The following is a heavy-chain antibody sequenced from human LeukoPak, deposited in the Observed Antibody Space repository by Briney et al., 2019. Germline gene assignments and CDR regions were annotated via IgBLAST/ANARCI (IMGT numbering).Heavy chain of an antibody. J-gene: IGHJ4*02. V-gene: IGHV3-23*03. D-gene: IGHD6-19*01. CDR3: AKDLIDVAVAGYDY. CDR2: VSYRGGTNT. CDR1: GFTFSSFA. Sequence: PGESLRLSCAASGFTFSSFAMTWVRQAPGKGLEWVSVVSYRGGTNTYYADSVKGRFTISRDNSKNTLYLQMNSLRAEDTAVYYCAKDLIDVAVAGYDYWGQGTLVTVSS.